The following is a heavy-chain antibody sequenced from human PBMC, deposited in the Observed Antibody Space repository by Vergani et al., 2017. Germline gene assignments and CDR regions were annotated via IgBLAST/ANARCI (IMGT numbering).Heavy chain of an antibody. Sequence: EVQLVETGGGLIQPGGSLRLSCAVSGFTASTNYMTWVRQAPGKGLEWVSIIYSDGSTYYAGSVKGRFTISRDNYKNTLYLQMNSLRAEDTAVYYCARDSGVVPAAIGAFDVWGQGRMVTVSS. V-gene: IGHV3-53*02. CDR1: GFTASTNY. CDR2: IYSDGST. CDR3: ARDSGVVPAAIGAFDV. J-gene: IGHJ3*01. D-gene: IGHD2-2*01.